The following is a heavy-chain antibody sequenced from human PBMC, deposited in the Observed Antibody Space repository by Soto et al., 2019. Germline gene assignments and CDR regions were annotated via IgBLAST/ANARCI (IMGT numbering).Heavy chain of an antibody. CDR2: IYYSGST. CDR1: GGSISSSSYY. CDR3: ARHVLRFLEWFGWFDP. Sequence: SETLSLTCTVSGGSISSSSYYWGWIRQPPGKGLEWIGSIYYSGSTYYNPSLKSRVTISVDTSKNQFSLELSSVTAADTAVYYCARHVLRFLEWFGWFDPWGQGTLVTVSS. J-gene: IGHJ5*02. V-gene: IGHV4-39*01. D-gene: IGHD3-3*01.